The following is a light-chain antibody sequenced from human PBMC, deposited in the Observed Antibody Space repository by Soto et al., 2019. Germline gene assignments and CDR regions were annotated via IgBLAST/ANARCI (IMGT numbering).Light chain of an antibody. J-gene: IGLJ3*02. CDR3: TSYTDNKTGV. CDR1: SSDIGGYNY. Sequence: QSVLPQPASVSGSPGQSITISCTGTSSDIGGYNYVSWYQHHPDKAPKLIIYEVSNRPSGVSIRFSGSKSGNVASLTISGLQADDEADYYCTSYTDNKTGVFGGGTKVTVL. V-gene: IGLV2-14*01. CDR2: EVS.